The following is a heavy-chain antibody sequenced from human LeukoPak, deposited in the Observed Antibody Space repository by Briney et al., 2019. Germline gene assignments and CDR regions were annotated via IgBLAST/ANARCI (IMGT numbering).Heavy chain of an antibody. V-gene: IGHV3-23*01. J-gene: IGHJ5*02. CDR2: ISGSGGST. CDR1: GFTFSSDA. D-gene: IGHD6-19*01. Sequence: GGSLRLSCAESGFTFSSDAMSWGREGPGKGLGWVSAISGSGGSTYYADSVKGRFTISRDNSKNTLYLQMNSLRAEDTAVYYCAKAGGRQWLDRNWFDPWGQGTLVTVSS. CDR3: AKAGGRQWLDRNWFDP.